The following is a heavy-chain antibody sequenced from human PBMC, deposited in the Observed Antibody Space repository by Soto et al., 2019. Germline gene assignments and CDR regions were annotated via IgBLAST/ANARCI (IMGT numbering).Heavy chain of an antibody. Sequence: QVQVVQSGDEVKETGASVRVSCKTSGYSFTAYGISWVRQAPGQGREWMGWISCYNGKTKYAQKVQGRVTMTTDTSTRTAYMAVRSRRSEDTAIYYCARNAPPPELRFLEWHNYDYNGMDVGGKGTTVTVSS. D-gene: IGHD3-3*01. CDR2: ISCYNGKT. CDR1: GYSFTAYG. J-gene: IGHJ6*04. CDR3: ARNAPPPELRFLEWHNYDYNGMDV. V-gene: IGHV1-18*01.